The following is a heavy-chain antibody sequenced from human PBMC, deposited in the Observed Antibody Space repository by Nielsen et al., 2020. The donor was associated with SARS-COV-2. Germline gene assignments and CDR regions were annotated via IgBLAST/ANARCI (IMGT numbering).Heavy chain of an antibody. D-gene: IGHD2-2*01. Sequence: GGSLRLSCAASGFTFSSYGMHWVRQAPGKGLEWVAVISYDGSNKYYADSVKGRFTISRDNSKNTLYLQMNSLRAEDTAVYCCARDELYCSSTSCRDDAFDIWGQGTMVTVSS. CDR1: GFTFSSYG. J-gene: IGHJ3*02. V-gene: IGHV3-30*03. CDR2: ISYDGSNK. CDR3: ARDELYCSSTSCRDDAFDI.